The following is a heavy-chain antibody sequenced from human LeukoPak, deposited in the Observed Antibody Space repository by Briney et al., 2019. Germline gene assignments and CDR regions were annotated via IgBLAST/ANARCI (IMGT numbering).Heavy chain of an antibody. D-gene: IGHD3-10*01. J-gene: IGHJ6*02. CDR1: GFRFSDFS. CDR2: ISSSSSHI. Sequence: GGSLRLSCAASGFRFSDFSMNWVRQAPGKGLEWVSSISSSSSHIYYADSVKGRFTISRDNSKNTLYLQMNSLRAEDTAVYYCATSYGSGSYAPSYGMDVWGQGTTVTVSS. CDR3: ATSYGSGSYAPSYGMDV. V-gene: IGHV3-21*04.